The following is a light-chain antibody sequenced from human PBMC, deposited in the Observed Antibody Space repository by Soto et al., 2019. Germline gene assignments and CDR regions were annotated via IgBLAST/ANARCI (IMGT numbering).Light chain of an antibody. V-gene: IGLV1-44*01. CDR2: SND. Sequence: QLVLTQPPSASGTPGQRVTISCSGSNSNIGSNTVNWYQQLPGTAPKLLIYSNDQRPSGVPDRFSASKSGTSASLAISGLRSDDEADYYCAAWDDSLSGWVFGGGTKVTVL. CDR3: AAWDDSLSGWV. J-gene: IGLJ2*01. CDR1: NSNIGSNT.